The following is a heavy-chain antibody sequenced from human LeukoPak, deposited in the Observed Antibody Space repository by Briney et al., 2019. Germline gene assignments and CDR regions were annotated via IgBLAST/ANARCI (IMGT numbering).Heavy chain of an antibody. D-gene: IGHD6-13*01. CDR1: GGSISSYY. CDR2: VYYSGST. Sequence: PSETLSLTCTVSGGSISSYYWSCIRQPPGKGLEWIGYVYYSGSTNYNPSLKSRVTMSVDTSKNQFSLKLTSVTAADTAVYYCARGGSSSWYRDWGQGTLVTVSS. CDR3: ARGGSSSWYRD. J-gene: IGHJ4*02. V-gene: IGHV4-59*01.